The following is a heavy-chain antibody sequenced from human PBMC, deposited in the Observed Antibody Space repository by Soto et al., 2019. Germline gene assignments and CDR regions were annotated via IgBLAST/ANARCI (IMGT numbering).Heavy chain of an antibody. CDR2: IPYDGNNI. V-gene: IGHV3-30*18. CDR1: GFTFSSYG. J-gene: IGHJ6*02. CDR3: AKDRIVVACLLLGYGMDV. Sequence: QAQLVESGGGVVQPGTSLRLSCAASGFTFSSYGMHWVRQAPGKGLEWVALIPYDGNNIHYANSVKGRFTISRENSKNTLYLQMNSLRGEDTAEYYCAKDRIVVACLLLGYGMDVWGQGTTVTVSS. D-gene: IGHD3-22*01.